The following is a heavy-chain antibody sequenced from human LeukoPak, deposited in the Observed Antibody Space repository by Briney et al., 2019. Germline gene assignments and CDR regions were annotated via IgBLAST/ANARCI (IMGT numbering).Heavy chain of an antibody. D-gene: IGHD3-9*01. CDR1: GFTFSSYA. CDR2: ISGRGGRT. V-gene: IGHV3-23*01. CDR3: AKESYSLEKILTGPNWFDP. Sequence: PGGSLRLSCAASGFTFSSYAMSWVRQAPGKGLEWVSAISGRGGRTYYADSVKGRFTISRDNSKNTLYLQMNSLRAEDTAVYYCAKESYSLEKILTGPNWFDPWGQGTLVTVSS. J-gene: IGHJ5*02.